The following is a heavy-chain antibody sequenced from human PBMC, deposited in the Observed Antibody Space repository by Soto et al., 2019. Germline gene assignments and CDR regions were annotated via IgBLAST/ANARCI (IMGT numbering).Heavy chain of an antibody. CDR1: GFTVSSNY. J-gene: IGHJ3*02. V-gene: IGHV3-66*03. CDR3: ARPKTMVYSAFDT. CDR2: IYSCGST. Sequence: GGSLRLSCAASGFTVSSNYMSWVRQAPGKGLEWVSVIYSCGSTYYADSVKGRFTISRDNAKSTLYLDMNSLRAEDTGVYYCARPKTMVYSAFDTWGQGTMVTVS. D-gene: IGHD2-8*01.